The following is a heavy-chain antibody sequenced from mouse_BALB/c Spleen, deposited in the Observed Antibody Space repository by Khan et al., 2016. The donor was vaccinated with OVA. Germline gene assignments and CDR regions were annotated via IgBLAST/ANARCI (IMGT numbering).Heavy chain of an antibody. D-gene: IGHD2-12*01. CDR3: AGGGAAVYRDGEGAMDS. V-gene: IGHV9-4*02. J-gene: IGHJ4*01. CDR2: INTHSGVP. Sequence: QIQLVQSGPELKKPGETVRISCKASGYTFTTAGMQWVQQMPGKGLKWIGWINTHSGVPKYAEDFKGRFVFSLETSASTAYLQITNLTNADTATYFCAGGGAAVYRDGEGAMDSWGQGTSVTVSS. CDR1: GYTFTTAG.